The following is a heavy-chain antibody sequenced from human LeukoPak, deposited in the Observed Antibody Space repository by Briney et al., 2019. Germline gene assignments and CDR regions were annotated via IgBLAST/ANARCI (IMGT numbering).Heavy chain of an antibody. D-gene: IGHD6-6*01. CDR3: AKSIAAPYYYGMDV. V-gene: IGHV4-59*01. Sequence: PSETLSLTCTVSGGSISSYYWSWIRQPPGKGLEWIGYIYYSGSTSYNPSLKSRVTISVDTSKNQFSLKLSSVTVADTAVYYCAKSIAAPYYYGMDVWGQGTTVTVSS. CDR1: GGSISSYY. J-gene: IGHJ6*02. CDR2: IYYSGST.